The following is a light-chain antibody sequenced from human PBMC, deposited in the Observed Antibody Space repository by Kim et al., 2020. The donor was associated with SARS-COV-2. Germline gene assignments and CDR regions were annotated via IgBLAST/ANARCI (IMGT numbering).Light chain of an antibody. CDR2: DTS. Sequence: WSPGERATLSCRASQTVSSSLAWYQQKPGQAPRLFIYDTSERATGIPTRFSGSGSGTDFTLTISSLEPEDFAVYYCQQRSNWRWTFGQGTKVDIK. J-gene: IGKJ1*01. CDR1: QTVSSS. V-gene: IGKV3-11*01. CDR3: QQRSNWRWT.